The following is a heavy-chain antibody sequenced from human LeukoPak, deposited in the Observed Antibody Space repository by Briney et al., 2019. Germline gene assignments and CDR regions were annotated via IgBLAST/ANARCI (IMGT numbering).Heavy chain of an antibody. Sequence: SETLSLTCAVYGGSFSGYYWSWIRQPPGKGLEWIGEINHSGSTNYNPSLKSRVTISVDTSKNQFSLKLSSVTAADTAVYYCARVRITMVRGVITNYYYYYGMDVWGRGTTVTVSS. V-gene: IGHV4-34*01. J-gene: IGHJ6*02. CDR3: ARVRITMVRGVITNYYYYYGMDV. D-gene: IGHD3-10*01. CDR1: GGSFSGYY. CDR2: INHSGST.